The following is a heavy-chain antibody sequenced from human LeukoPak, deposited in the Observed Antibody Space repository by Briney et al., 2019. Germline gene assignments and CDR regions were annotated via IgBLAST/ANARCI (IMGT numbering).Heavy chain of an antibody. Sequence: GAAVTVCLKSSGSTFTNCAINLVRQAPAQGLEWVGGINNNTGSPTYARGFTGRFVFSLDPSVSTAYLQIGSLKAEDTAVYYCARVPSYGEPTFWGPGTLVTVSS. CDR2: INNNTGSP. V-gene: IGHV7-4-1*01. J-gene: IGHJ4*02. CDR1: GSTFTNCA. CDR3: ARVPSYGEPTF. D-gene: IGHD3-10*01.